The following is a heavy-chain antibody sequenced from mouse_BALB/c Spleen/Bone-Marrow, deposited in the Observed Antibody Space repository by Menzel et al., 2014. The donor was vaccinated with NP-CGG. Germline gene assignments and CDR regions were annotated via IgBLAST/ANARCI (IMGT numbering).Heavy chain of an antibody. D-gene: IGHD1-1*01. J-gene: IGHJ1*01. V-gene: IGHV1-4*01. CDR3: TKVLIYYYCRRHGYFHV. Sequence: QVQLQQSGAELARPGASVKMSREASGYTFTSYTMHWVKQRPGQGLEWIGYINPSSGYTNYNQRFKDKATLTADKSSITTYMQLNILTSYNSAVYYCTKVLIYYYCRRHGYFHVWGPRTTLTVSS. CDR1: GYTFTSYT. CDR2: INPSSGYT.